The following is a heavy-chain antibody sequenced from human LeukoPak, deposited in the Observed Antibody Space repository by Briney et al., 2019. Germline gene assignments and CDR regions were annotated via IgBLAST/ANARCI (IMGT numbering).Heavy chain of an antibody. CDR2: IWYDGSNK. J-gene: IGHJ6*02. D-gene: IGHD3-10*01. V-gene: IGHV3-33*01. CDR1: GFTFSSYG. Sequence: GGSLRLSCAASGFTFSSYGMHWVRQAPGKGLEWVAVIWYDGSNKYYADSVKGRFTISRDNSKNTLYLQMNSLRAEDTAVYYCARGILWFGDTDYGMDVWGQGTTVTVSS. CDR3: ARGILWFGDTDYGMDV.